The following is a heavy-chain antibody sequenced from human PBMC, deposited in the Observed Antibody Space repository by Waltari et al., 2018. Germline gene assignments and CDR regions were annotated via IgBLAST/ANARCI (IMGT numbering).Heavy chain of an antibody. D-gene: IGHD6-13*01. J-gene: IGHJ6*02. CDR3: VRTIAAAVYYYYGMDV. CDR1: GYSISSGYY. V-gene: IGHV4-38-2*01. CDR2: IYHSGST. Sequence: QVQLQESGPGLVKPSETLSLTCAVSGYSISSGYYWGWIRQPPGKGLEWIGSIYHSGSTYYNPSLKSRVTISVDTSKNQFSLKLSSVTAADTAVYYCVRTIAAAVYYYYGMDVWGQGTTVTVSS.